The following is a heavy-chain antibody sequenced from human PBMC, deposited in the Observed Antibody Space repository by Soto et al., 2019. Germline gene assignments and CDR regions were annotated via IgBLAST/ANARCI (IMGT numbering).Heavy chain of an antibody. CDR2: INPSGGST. CDR3: ARNDYCGGDCSYYFDY. Sequence: PSVKVCCKASGYTYTSYFMQWVRQAHGQGLEWMGIINPSGGSTSYAQKFQGRVTMTRDTSTSTVYMELSSLRSEDTAVYYCARNDYCGGDCSYYFDYWGQGTLVTVSS. V-gene: IGHV1-46*03. CDR1: GYTYTSYF. D-gene: IGHD2-21*01. J-gene: IGHJ4*02.